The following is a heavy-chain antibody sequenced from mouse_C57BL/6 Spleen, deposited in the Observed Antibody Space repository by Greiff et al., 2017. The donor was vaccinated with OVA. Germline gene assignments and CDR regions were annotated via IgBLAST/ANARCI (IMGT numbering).Heavy chain of an antibody. Sequence: VQLQQPGAELVKPGASVKMSCKASGYTFTSYWITWVKQRPGQGLEWIGDIYPGSGSTNYNEKFKSKATLTVDTSSSTAYMQLSSLTSEDSAVYYCARMGDYGSRRYFDVWGTGTTVTVSS. D-gene: IGHD1-1*01. CDR3: ARMGDYGSRRYFDV. V-gene: IGHV1-55*01. CDR1: GYTFTSYW. CDR2: IYPGSGST. J-gene: IGHJ1*03.